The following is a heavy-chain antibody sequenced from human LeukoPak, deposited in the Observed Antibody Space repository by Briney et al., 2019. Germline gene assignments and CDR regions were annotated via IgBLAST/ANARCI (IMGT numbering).Heavy chain of an antibody. CDR3: ATDYYDSSQ. D-gene: IGHD3-22*01. Sequence: ASVKVSCKVSGYTLTELSMHWVRQAPGQGLEWMGIINPSGGSTSYAQKFQGRVTMTRDTSTSTVYMELSSLRSEDTAVYYCATDYYDSSQWGQGTLVTVSS. V-gene: IGHV1-46*01. J-gene: IGHJ4*02. CDR1: GYTLTELS. CDR2: INPSGGST.